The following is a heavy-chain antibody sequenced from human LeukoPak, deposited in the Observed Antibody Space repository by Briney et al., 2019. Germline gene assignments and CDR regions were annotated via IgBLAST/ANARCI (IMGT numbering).Heavy chain of an antibody. V-gene: IGHV4-30-2*05. CDR3: ARVGYCTTTTCYSFLVDP. J-gene: IGHJ5*02. Sequence: PSETLSLTCAVSGGSISSDGYSWSWIRQPPGKGLEWIGYIYPSGSTYYNPSLKSRVTISLDMSKSQFSLKLFSVTAADTAMYYCARVGYCTTTTCYSFLVDPWGQGTLVTVSS. CDR1: GGSISSDGYS. D-gene: IGHD2-2*01. CDR2: IYPSGST.